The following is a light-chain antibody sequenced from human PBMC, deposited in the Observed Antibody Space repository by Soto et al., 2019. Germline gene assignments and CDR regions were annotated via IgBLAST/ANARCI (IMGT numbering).Light chain of an antibody. CDR2: GAS. V-gene: IGKV3-20*01. CDR3: QQYGGSPPFT. J-gene: IGKJ3*01. CDR1: QSVSSSY. Sequence: EIVLTQSPGTLSLSPGERATLSCRASQSVSSSYLAWYQQKPGQAPRLLISGASSRATGIPVRFSGSGSGTDFTLTISRLEPEDFAVYYCQQYGGSPPFTFGPGTKVDIK.